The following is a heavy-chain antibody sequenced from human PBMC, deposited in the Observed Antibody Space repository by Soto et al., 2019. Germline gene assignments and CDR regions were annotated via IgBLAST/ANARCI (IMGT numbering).Heavy chain of an antibody. CDR3: ARARWGPGGHINWFAS. CDR1: GCSISSYY. J-gene: IGHJ5*01. Sequence: SETLSLTCTVSGCSISSYYWSWIRQPPGKGLEWIGYIYYSGSTNYNPSLKSRVTISVDTSKNQFSLKLSSVTAADTAVYYCARARWGPGGHINWFASPGQGTLVRVAS. V-gene: IGHV4-59*01. D-gene: IGHD2-21*02. CDR2: IYYSGST.